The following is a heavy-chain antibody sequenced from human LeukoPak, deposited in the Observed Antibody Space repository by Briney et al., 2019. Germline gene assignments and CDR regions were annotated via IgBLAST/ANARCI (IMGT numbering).Heavy chain of an antibody. CDR2: LSGDSGTT. V-gene: IGHV3-23*01. Sequence: GSLRLSCAASGFTFSTYAMSWVRQAPGKGLEWVSDLSGDSGTTYYADSVKGRFTISRDNSKNTLYLQMSSLRAEDTAVYYCASRRDGFDIWGQGTLVTVAS. J-gene: IGHJ3*02. D-gene: IGHD5-24*01. CDR1: GFTFSTYA. CDR3: ASRRDGFDI.